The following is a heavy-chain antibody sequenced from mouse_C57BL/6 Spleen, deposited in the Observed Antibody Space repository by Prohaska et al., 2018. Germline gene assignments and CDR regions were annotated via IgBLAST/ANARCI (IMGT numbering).Heavy chain of an antibody. D-gene: IGHD1-1*01. J-gene: IGHJ1*03. V-gene: IGHV1-74*01. CDR1: GYTFTSYW. Sequence: QFPLQQLLAELLNPGASLKVSCTTSGYTFTSYWLPWVKQSPGQGLEWIGRIHPSDSDTNYNQKFKGKATLTVDKSSSTAYMQLSSLTSEDSAVYYCAICYYGSRWYFDVWGTGTTVTVSS. CDR2: IHPSDSDT. CDR3: AICYYGSRWYFDV.